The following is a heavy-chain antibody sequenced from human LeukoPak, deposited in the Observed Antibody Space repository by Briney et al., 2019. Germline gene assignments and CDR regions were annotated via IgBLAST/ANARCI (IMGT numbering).Heavy chain of an antibody. CDR3: ARDNGVITGGDY. J-gene: IGHJ4*02. Sequence: SETLSLTCAVYGGSFSGYYWSWIRQPPGKGLEWIGEINHSGSTNYNPSLKSRVTISVDTSKNQFSLKLSSVTAADTAVYYCARDNGVITGGDYWGQGTLVTVSS. D-gene: IGHD1-14*01. CDR1: GGSFSGYY. V-gene: IGHV4-34*01. CDR2: INHSGST.